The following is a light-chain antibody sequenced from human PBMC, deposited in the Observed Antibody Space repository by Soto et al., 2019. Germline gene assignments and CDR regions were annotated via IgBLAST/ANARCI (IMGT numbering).Light chain of an antibody. CDR1: QTINNN. V-gene: IGKV3-15*01. Sequence: VMTQAPATLSVSPGERATLSCRASQTINNNVAWYQLKDGQVPRLVIYGASTRATDIPARFSGSGSGTEFTLTISSLQSEDFAIYYCQQYNNWLALSFGGGTKVDIK. J-gene: IGKJ4*01. CDR2: GAS. CDR3: QQYNNWLALS.